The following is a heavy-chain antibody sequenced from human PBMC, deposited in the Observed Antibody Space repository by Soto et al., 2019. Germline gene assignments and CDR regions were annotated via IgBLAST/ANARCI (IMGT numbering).Heavy chain of an antibody. Sequence: QVQLQQSGPGLVKPSQTLSLTCAISGYSVSSNSAAWNWIRQSPSRGLEWLGRTYYRSKWYNDYAVSVKSRITLNPDTSKSQCSLQLNSVTPEDTAVYYCARARSGYRYGPTYYYYYGMDVWGQGTTVTVSS. J-gene: IGHJ6*02. CDR2: TYYRSKWYN. D-gene: IGHD5-18*01. V-gene: IGHV6-1*01. CDR1: GYSVSSNSAA. CDR3: ARARSGYRYGPTYYYYYGMDV.